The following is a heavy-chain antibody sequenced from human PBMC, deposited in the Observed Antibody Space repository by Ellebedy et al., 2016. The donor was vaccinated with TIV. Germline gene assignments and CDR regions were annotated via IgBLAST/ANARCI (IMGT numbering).Heavy chain of an antibody. J-gene: IGHJ6*02. CDR1: GLTFRDYV. CDR2: ISFAGNHR. V-gene: IGHV3-30-3*01. CDR3: ARLMEVATVVYYYGMDV. D-gene: IGHD5-24*01. Sequence: GESLKISXAASGLTFRDYVMHWVRQAPGRGLEWVAVISFAGNHRHYTDSVQGRFTVSRDNSMNTLYLQMDSLTSEDTAVYYCARLMEVATVVYYYGMDVWGQGTTVTVSS.